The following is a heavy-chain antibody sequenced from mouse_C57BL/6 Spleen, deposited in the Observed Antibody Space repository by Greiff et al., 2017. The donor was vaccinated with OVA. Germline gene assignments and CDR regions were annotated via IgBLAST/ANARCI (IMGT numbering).Heavy chain of an antibody. CDR1: GYAFSSSW. V-gene: IGHV1-82*01. Sequence: LVESGPELVKPGASVKISCKASGYAFSSSWMNWVKQRPGKGLEWIGRIYPGDGNPNYNGKFKGKATLTADKSSSTAYMQLRSPASEDSAVYFCAGGGGYYAMDGWGKGTSVTVSS. D-gene: IGHD1-1*02. CDR3: AGGGGYYAMDG. J-gene: IGHJ4*01. CDR2: IYPGDGNP.